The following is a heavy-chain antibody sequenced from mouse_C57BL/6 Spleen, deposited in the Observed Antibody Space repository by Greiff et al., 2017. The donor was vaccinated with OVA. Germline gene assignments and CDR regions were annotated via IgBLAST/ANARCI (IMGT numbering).Heavy chain of an antibody. CDR1: GYTFTSYW. J-gene: IGHJ4*01. CDR2: IYPGSGST. Sequence: VQLQQPGAELVKPGASVKMSCKASGYTFTSYWITWVKQRPGQGLEWIGDIYPGSGSTNYNEKFKSKATLTVDTSSSTAYMQLSSLTSEDSAVYYCARYSNYVDYAMDYRGQGTSVTVSS. D-gene: IGHD2-5*01. V-gene: IGHV1-55*01. CDR3: ARYSNYVDYAMDY.